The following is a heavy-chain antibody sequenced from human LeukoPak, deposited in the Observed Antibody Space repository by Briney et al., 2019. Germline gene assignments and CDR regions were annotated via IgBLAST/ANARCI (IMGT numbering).Heavy chain of an antibody. CDR3: ARDDSSSWYPFHWFDP. V-gene: IGHV1-69*06. CDR1: GGTFSSYA. J-gene: IGHJ5*02. CDR2: IIPIFGTA. Sequence: SVKVSCKASGGTFSSYAISWVRQAPGQGLEWMGGIIPIFGTANYAQKFQGRVTITADKSTSTAYMELSSLRSEDTAVYYCARDDSSSWYPFHWFDPWGQGTLVTVSS. D-gene: IGHD6-13*01.